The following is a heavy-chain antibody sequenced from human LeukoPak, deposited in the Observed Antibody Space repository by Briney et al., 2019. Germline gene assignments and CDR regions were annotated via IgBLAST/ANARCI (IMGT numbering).Heavy chain of an antibody. D-gene: IGHD6-19*01. J-gene: IGHJ4*02. CDR3: AKDQAEKQWLALRDPVYYFDY. Sequence: SLRLSCAASGFTFSSYGMDWVRQAPGKGREWVAVIWNDGSNNLYADSVKGRFTISRDNSKNTLYLQMNSLRAEDTAVYYCAKDQAEKQWLALRDPVYYFDYWGQGTLVTVSS. CDR1: GFTFSSYG. CDR2: IWNDGSNN. V-gene: IGHV3-33*06.